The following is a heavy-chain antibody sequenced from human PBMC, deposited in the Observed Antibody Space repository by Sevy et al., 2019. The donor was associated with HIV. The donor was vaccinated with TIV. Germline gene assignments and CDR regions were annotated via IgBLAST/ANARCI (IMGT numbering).Heavy chain of an antibody. Sequence: GGSLRLSWAASGFTFSSYWMRWVRQAPGKGLEWVANIKEDGNEKYYVDSVKGRFTISRDNAKNSLYLQMNSLRAEDTAVYYCAAAGYCTNDVCSAGHYWGQGTLVTVSS. CDR1: GFTFSSYW. CDR3: AAAGYCTNDVCSAGHY. J-gene: IGHJ4*02. V-gene: IGHV3-7*01. D-gene: IGHD2-8*01. CDR2: IKEDGNEK.